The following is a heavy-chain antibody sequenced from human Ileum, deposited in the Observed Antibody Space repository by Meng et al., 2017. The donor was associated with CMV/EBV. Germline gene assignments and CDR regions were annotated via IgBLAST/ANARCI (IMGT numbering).Heavy chain of an antibody. CDR2: ISYDGSNK. CDR3: ARGSLSYQLLKYYFDY. D-gene: IGHD2-2*01. CDR1: GFTFSSYW. Sequence: GESLKISCAASGFTFSSYWMSWVRQAPGKGLEWVAVISYDGSNKYYADSVKGRFTISRDNSKNTLYLQMNSLRAEDTAVYYCARGSLSYQLLKYYFDYWGQGTLVTVSS. J-gene: IGHJ4*02. V-gene: IGHV3-30*03.